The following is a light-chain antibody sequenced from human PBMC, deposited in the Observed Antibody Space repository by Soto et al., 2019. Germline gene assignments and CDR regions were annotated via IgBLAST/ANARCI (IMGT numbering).Light chain of an antibody. CDR3: SSYTSSYTRV. V-gene: IGLV2-14*01. CDR1: SSDVGGHNY. Sequence: QSALTQPASVSGSPGQSITISCTGTSSDVGGHNYVSWYQQHPGKAPKLMIYEVSNRPSGVSNRFSGPKSGNTASLAISGLQAEDEADYYCSSYTSSYTRVFGTGTKLTVL. CDR2: EVS. J-gene: IGLJ1*01.